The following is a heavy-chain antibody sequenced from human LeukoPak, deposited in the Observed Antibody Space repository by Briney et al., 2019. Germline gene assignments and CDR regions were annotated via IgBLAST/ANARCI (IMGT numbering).Heavy chain of an antibody. Sequence: SSETLSLTCTVSGGSISSGSYFWTWIRQPAGKGLEWIGRINTSGSTNYNPSLKSRVTISVDTSKNQFSLKLSSVTAADTAVLYCAREGHTSSWYSGYYYSASWGQGTLVTVSS. CDR1: GGSISSGSYF. J-gene: IGHJ4*02. CDR2: INTSGST. V-gene: IGHV4-61*02. D-gene: IGHD6-13*01. CDR3: AREGHTSSWYSGYYYSAS.